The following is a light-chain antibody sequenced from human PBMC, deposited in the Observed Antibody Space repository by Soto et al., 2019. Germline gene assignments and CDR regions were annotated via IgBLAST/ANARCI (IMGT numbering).Light chain of an antibody. CDR1: QSVSSSY. CDR3: QQXGSSPPT. V-gene: IGKV3-20*01. J-gene: IGKJ1*01. CDR2: GAS. Sequence: EIVLTQSPGTLSLSPGKRATLSCRASQSVSSSYLAWYQQKPGQAPRLLIYGASSRATGIPDRFSGSGSGTDFTLTISRLEPEDFAVYYCQQXGSSPPTFGQGTKVDIK.